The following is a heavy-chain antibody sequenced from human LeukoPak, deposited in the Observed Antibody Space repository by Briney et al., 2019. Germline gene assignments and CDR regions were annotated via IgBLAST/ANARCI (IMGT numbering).Heavy chain of an antibody. CDR3: ATERPNLHGVDY. V-gene: IGHV1-69*13. J-gene: IGHJ4*02. CDR1: GGTFSSYA. D-gene: IGHD1-14*01. CDR2: IIPIFGTT. Sequence: SVKVSCKASGGTFSSYAISWVRQAPGQGLEWMGGIIPIFGTTNYAQKFQGRVTITADESTSTAYMELSSLRCEDTAVYYCATERPNLHGVDYWGQGTLVSVSS.